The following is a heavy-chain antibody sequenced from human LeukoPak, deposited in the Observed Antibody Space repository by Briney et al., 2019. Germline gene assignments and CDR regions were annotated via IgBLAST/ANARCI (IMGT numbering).Heavy chain of an antibody. J-gene: IGHJ4*02. Sequence: PGGSLRLSCAASGFTISSYAMHWVRQAPGKGLEWVAVISYDGSNKYYADSVKGRFTISRDNSKNTLYLQMNSLRAEDTAVYYCAREAAVAGTFGYWGQGTLVTVSS. CDR1: GFTISSYA. V-gene: IGHV3-30-3*01. CDR3: AREAAVAGTFGY. CDR2: ISYDGSNK. D-gene: IGHD6-19*01.